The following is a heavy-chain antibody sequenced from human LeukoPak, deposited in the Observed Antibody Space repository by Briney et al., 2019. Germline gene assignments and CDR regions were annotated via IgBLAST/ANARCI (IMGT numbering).Heavy chain of an antibody. CDR2: ISAYNGKT. CDR1: GYTFTSYR. J-gene: IGHJ3*02. D-gene: IGHD3/OR15-3a*01. CDR3: ARDWTVGTHDAFDI. Sequence: ASVKVSCKASGYTFTSYRISWVRQSPGQGLEWMGWISAYNGKTNYAQKLQGRVTMTTDTSTSTAYMELRSMRSDDTAVYYCARDWTVGTHDAFDIWGQGTMVTVSS. V-gene: IGHV1-18*01.